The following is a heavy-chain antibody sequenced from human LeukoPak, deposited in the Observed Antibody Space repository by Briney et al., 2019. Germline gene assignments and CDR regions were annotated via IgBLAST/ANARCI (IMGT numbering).Heavy chain of an antibody. CDR3: ARHTYGSGSYFDY. CDR1: GFTFSSYS. CDR2: ISSSSSTI. D-gene: IGHD3-10*01. J-gene: IGHJ4*02. V-gene: IGHV3-48*01. Sequence: GGSLRLSCAASGFTFSSYSMNWVRQAPGKGLEWVSYISSSSSTIYYADSVKGRFTISRDNAKNSLYLQMNNLTAEDTAVYYCARHTYGSGSYFDYWGQGTLVTVSS.